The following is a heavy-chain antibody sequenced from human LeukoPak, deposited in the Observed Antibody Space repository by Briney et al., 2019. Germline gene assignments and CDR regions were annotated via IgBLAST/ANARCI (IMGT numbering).Heavy chain of an antibody. V-gene: IGHV1-24*01. D-gene: IGHD3-3*01. J-gene: IGHJ3*02. CDR3: ATDLAILGVTPRAFDI. CDR1: GYTFTELS. CDR2: FDPEDGET. Sequence: ASVKVSCKVSGYTFTELSMHWVRQAPGKGLVWMAGFDPEDGETICAQKFQGRVTMTEDTSTDTAYMELSSLRSEDTAVYYCATDLAILGVTPRAFDIWGQGTMVTVSS.